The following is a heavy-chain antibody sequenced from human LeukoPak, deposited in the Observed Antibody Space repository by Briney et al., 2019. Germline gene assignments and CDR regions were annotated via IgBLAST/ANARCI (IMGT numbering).Heavy chain of an antibody. J-gene: IGHJ3*02. CDR3: ARETIAVAGTDAFDI. D-gene: IGHD6-19*01. Sequence: TGGSLRLSCAASGFTVSSNYMSWVRQAPGKGLEWVSVIYSGGSTYYADSVKGRFTISRDNSKNTLYLQMNSLRAEDTAVYYCARETIAVAGTDAFDIWGQGTMVTVSS. V-gene: IGHV3-53*01. CDR1: GFTVSSNY. CDR2: IYSGGST.